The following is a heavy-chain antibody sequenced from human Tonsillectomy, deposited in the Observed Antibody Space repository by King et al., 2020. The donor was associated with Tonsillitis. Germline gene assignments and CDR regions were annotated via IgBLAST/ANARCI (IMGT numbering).Heavy chain of an antibody. Sequence: VQLVESGGGLVQPGGSLRLSCAASGFTFSSYWMSWVRQAPGKGLEWVAKIKQDGSEKNYVDSVKGRFTISRDNAKNSLYLQMNSLRAEDTAVYYCARDQKLLWFGELSLPSDINWFDPWGQGTLVTVSS. CDR1: GFTFSSYW. J-gene: IGHJ5*02. D-gene: IGHD3-10*01. CDR3: ARDQKLLWFGELSLPSDINWFDP. V-gene: IGHV3-7*03. CDR2: IKQDGSEK.